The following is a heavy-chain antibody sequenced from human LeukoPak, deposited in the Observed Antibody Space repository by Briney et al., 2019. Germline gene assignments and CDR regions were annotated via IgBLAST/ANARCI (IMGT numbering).Heavy chain of an antibody. V-gene: IGHV5-51*01. CDR2: IYPGDSDT. CDR1: GYSFASYW. D-gene: IGHD4-11*01. J-gene: IGHJ4*02. CDR3: ARKDYNNGDGDY. Sequence: GESPKISRKGSGYSFASYWNGWVRQMPGKGVGLMGIIYPGDSDTRYSPSFQGQVTISADKSITTAYLQWSSLKASDSAMYYCARKDYNNGDGDYWGQGTLVTVSS.